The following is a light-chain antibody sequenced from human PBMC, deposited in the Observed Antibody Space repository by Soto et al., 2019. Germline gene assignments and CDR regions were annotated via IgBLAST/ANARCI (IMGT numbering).Light chain of an antibody. V-gene: IGLV2-14*01. CDR2: EVS. J-gene: IGLJ1*01. CDR3: SSYTSSSTRV. CDR1: SSDVGGYNY. Sequence: QSALTQPASVSGSPGQSITISCTGTSSDVGGYNYVSWYQQHPGKAPKLKIYEVSNRPSGVSNRFSGSKSGNTASLTISGLQAEDEADYYCSSYTSSSTRVFGTRTKLTVL.